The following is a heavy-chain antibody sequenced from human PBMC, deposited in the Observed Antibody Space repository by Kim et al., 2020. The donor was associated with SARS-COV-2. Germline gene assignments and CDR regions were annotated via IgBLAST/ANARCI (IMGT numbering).Heavy chain of an antibody. Sequence: ASVKVSCKASGYTFTSYYMHWVRQAPGQGLEWMGIINPSGGSTSYAQKFQGRVTMTRDTSTSTVYMELSSLRSEDTAVYYCARGGSITIFGVVSTPFDYWGQGTLVTVSS. CDR3: ARGGSITIFGVVSTPFDY. CDR1: GYTFTSYY. D-gene: IGHD3-3*01. CDR2: INPSGGST. J-gene: IGHJ4*02. V-gene: IGHV1-46*01.